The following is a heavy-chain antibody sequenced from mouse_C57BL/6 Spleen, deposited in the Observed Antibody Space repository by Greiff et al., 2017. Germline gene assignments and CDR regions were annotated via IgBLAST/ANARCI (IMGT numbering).Heavy chain of an antibody. CDR1: GYTFTSYW. CDR3: ARERGNYDYYAMDY. V-gene: IGHV1-55*01. Sequence: QVQLQQPGAELVKPGASVKMSCKASGYTFTSYWITWVKQRPGQGLEWIGDIYHGSGSTNYNEKFKSKATLTVDTSSSTAYMQLSSLTSEDSAVYYCARERGNYDYYAMDYWGQGTSVTVSS. D-gene: IGHD2-1*01. CDR2: IYHGSGST. J-gene: IGHJ4*01.